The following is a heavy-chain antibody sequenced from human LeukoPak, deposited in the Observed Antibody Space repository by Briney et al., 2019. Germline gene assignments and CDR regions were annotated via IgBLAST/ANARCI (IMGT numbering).Heavy chain of an antibody. Sequence: ESLKISCKGSGYSFSNYYIDWVRQMPGKGLEWMGVMYPGGSDIRYSPSFQGQVTISADKSIDTAYLQWSSLKASDSAMYYCASRTGCYYPLDSWGQGTLVTVSS. CDR2: MYPGGSDI. D-gene: IGHD2-21*01. CDR3: ASRTGCYYPLDS. J-gene: IGHJ4*02. CDR1: GYSFSNYY. V-gene: IGHV5-51*01.